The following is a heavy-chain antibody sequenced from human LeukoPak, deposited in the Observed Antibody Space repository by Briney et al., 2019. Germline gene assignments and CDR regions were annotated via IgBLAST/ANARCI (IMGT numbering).Heavy chain of an antibody. CDR2: IYYSGST. J-gene: IGHJ3*02. V-gene: IGHV4-31*03. D-gene: IGHD3-16*01. CDR1: GGSISSGGYY. Sequence: SETLSLTCTVSGGSISSGGYYWSWIRQHPGKGLEWIGYIYYSGSTYYNPSLKSRVTISVDTSKNQFSLKLSSVTAADTAVYYGASEPGSRGGFDIWGQGTMVTVSS. CDR3: ASEPGSRGGFDI.